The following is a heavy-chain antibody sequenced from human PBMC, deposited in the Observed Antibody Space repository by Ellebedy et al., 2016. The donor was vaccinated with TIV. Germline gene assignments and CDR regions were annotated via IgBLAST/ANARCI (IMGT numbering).Heavy chain of an antibody. Sequence: SETLSLTCTVSGSSISSYHWSWIRQPPGKGLEWIGYIYYSGSTNYNPSLKSRVTISVDTSKNQFSLKLSSVTAADTAVYYCARVSVGQQLEDWGQGTLVTVSS. D-gene: IGHD6-13*01. CDR1: GSSISSYH. CDR3: ARVSVGQQLED. J-gene: IGHJ4*02. CDR2: IYYSGST. V-gene: IGHV4-59*01.